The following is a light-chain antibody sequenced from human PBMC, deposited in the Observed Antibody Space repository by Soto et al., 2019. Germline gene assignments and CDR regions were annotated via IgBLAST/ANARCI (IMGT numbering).Light chain of an antibody. Sequence: QSVLTQPPSASGSPGQSVTISCTGTSSDVGGYNYVSWYQQHPGKAPKLMIYEVSKRPSGVPDRFSGSKSDNTASLTVSGLQAEDEADYYCSSYAGTFYVFGTGTKVTVL. CDR2: EVS. CDR3: SSYAGTFYV. V-gene: IGLV2-8*01. J-gene: IGLJ1*01. CDR1: SSDVGGYNY.